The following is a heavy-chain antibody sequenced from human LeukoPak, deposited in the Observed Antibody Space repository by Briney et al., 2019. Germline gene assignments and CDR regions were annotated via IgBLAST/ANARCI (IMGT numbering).Heavy chain of an antibody. D-gene: IGHD5-18*01. J-gene: IGHJ4*02. Sequence: GGSLRLSCAASGFTVSSNYMSWVRQAPGKGLEWVSVIYSGGSTYYADSVKGRFTISRDNSKNTLYLQMNSLRAEDTAVYYCARENTAMAYFDYRGQGTLVTVSS. CDR1: GFTVSSNY. CDR2: IYSGGST. V-gene: IGHV3-53*01. CDR3: ARENTAMAYFDY.